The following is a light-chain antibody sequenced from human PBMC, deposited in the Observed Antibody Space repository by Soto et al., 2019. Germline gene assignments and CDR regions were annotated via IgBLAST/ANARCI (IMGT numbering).Light chain of an antibody. CDR3: CSYAASNTFV. CDR2: DVS. V-gene: IGLV2-11*01. CDR1: SSDVGGYNY. Sequence: QCALTQPRSVSGSPGQSVTISCTGTSSDVGGYNYVSWYQQYSGKAPKVMIYDVSKRPSGVPDRFSGSKSGNTASLTISGLQAEDEADYYCCSYAASNTFVFGTGTKVTVL. J-gene: IGLJ1*01.